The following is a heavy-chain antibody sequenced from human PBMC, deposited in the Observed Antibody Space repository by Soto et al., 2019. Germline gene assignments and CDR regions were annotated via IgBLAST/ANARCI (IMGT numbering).Heavy chain of an antibody. D-gene: IGHD5-12*01. CDR1: GFTFDNYT. CDR2: ITSNSGSI. CDR3: AKDLGDGYNTGLDC. V-gene: IGHV3-9*01. Sequence: EVQLVESGGGLVQPGRSLRLSCAASGFTFDNYTMHWLRQAPGKGLEWVSTITSNSGSIGYADSVKGRFTISRDNAKNSLYLQMDGLRAEDTALYYCAKDLGDGYNTGLDCWGQGSLVTVSS. J-gene: IGHJ4*02.